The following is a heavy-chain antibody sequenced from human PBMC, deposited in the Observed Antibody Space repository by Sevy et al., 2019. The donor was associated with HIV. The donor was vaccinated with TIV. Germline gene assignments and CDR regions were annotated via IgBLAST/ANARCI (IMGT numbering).Heavy chain of an antibody. CDR3: ARGSYGSGSYGWFDP. CDR1: GGSFSGYY. D-gene: IGHD3-10*01. CDR2: INHSGST. Sequence: SETLSLTCAVYGGSFSGYYWSWIRQPPGKGLEWMGEINHSGSTNYNPSLKSRVTISVDTSKNQFSLKLSSVTAADTAGYYCARGSYGSGSYGWFDPWGQGTLVTVSS. J-gene: IGHJ5*02. V-gene: IGHV4-34*01.